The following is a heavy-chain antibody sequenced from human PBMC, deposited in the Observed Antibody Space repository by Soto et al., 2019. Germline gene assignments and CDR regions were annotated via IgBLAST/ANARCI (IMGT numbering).Heavy chain of an antibody. V-gene: IGHV4-31*03. J-gene: IGHJ4*02. CDR3: ARGSNSGEGYHFDS. CDR2: IYYSGST. CDR1: GGSISAGGYS. D-gene: IGHD2-21*01. Sequence: SEPLSLTCTVSGGSISAGGYSWNWIRQHPGKGLEWIGYIYYSGSTHSNPSLKSRVNLSLDTSKKQFSLRLNSVTAADTAVYYCARGSNSGEGYHFDSWGQGTLVTVSS.